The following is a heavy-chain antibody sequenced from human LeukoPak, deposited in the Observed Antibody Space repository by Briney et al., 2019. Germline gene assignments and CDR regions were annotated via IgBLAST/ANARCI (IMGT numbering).Heavy chain of an antibody. V-gene: IGHV1-18*01. CDR2: ISVNSGDT. D-gene: IGHD3-9*01. J-gene: IGHJ4*02. CDR3: ARDVDFAFDY. CDR1: GYSFTRKG. Sequence: GASVKVSCKPSGYSFTRKGISWVRQAPGQGLEWMAWISVNSGDTKFAQNFQDRVTLTTDTSTSTAYMELRGLRSDDTAVYYCARDVDFAFDYWGQGILVTVSS.